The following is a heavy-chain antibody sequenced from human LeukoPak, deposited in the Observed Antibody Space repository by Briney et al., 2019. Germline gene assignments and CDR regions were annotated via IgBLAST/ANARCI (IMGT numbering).Heavy chain of an antibody. CDR3: ASHRFSSSSWYLTANWFHP. J-gene: IGHJ5*02. D-gene: IGHD6-13*01. CDR2: IYYTGGT. Sequence: KPSETLSLTCSVSGGSITSSSYYWGWIRQSPEKGLEWIGSIYYTGGTYYSPSLKSRVTISVDTSKNQFSLKLSSVTAADTAVYYCASHRFSSSSWYLTANWFHPWGQGTLVTVSS. V-gene: IGHV4-39*01. CDR1: GGSITSSSYY.